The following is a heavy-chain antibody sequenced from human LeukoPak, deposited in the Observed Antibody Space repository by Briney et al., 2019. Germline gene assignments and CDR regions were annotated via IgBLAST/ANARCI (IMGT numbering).Heavy chain of an antibody. Sequence: GASVKVSCKASGGTFSSYAISWVRQAPGQGLEWMGGIIPIFGTANYAQKFQGRVTITADKSTSTAYMELSSLRSEDTAVYYCARQRRWLQLGGGFDYWGQGTLVTVSS. D-gene: IGHD5-24*01. CDR3: ARQRRWLQLGGGFDY. J-gene: IGHJ4*02. CDR2: IIPIFGTA. V-gene: IGHV1-69*06. CDR1: GGTFSSYA.